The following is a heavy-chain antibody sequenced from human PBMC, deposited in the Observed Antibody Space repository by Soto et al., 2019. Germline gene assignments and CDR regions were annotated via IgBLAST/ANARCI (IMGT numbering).Heavy chain of an antibody. J-gene: IGHJ4*02. CDR3: AREDYGDYENYFDY. CDR1: GFTFSSYA. Sequence: GGSLRFSCAASGFTFSSYAMHWVRQAPGKGLEYVSAISSNGGSTYYANSVKGRFTISRDNSKNTLYLQMGSLRAEDMAVYYCAREDYGDYENYFDYWGQGTLVTVSS. CDR2: ISSNGGST. D-gene: IGHD4-17*01. V-gene: IGHV3-64*01.